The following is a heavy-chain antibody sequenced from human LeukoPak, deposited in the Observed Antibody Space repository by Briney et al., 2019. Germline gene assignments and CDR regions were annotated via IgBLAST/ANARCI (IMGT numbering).Heavy chain of an antibody. J-gene: IGHJ4*02. CDR2: ISAYNGNT. CDR3: ALIPYCTTATCYYFDY. Sequence: ASVKVSCKASGYTFTSYGISWVRQAPGQGLEWMGWISAYNGNTNYAQKLQGRVTMTTDTSTSTAHMELRSLRSDDTAVYYCALIPYCTTATCYYFDYWGQGTLVTVSS. CDR1: GYTFTSYG. D-gene: IGHD2-2*01. V-gene: IGHV1-18*01.